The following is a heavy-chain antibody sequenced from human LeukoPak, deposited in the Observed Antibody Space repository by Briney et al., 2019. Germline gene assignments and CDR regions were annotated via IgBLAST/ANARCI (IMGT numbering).Heavy chain of an antibody. CDR2: IYYSGST. CDR3: ARVGAVAGTYDAFDI. V-gene: IGHV4-59*01. J-gene: IGHJ3*02. CDR1: GGSISSYY. Sequence: SETLSLTCTVSGGSISSYYWSWIRQPPGKGLEWIGYIYYSGSTNYNPSLKSRVTISVDTSKNQFSLKLSSVTAADTAVYYCARVGAVAGTYDAFDIWGQGTMVTVSS. D-gene: IGHD6-19*01.